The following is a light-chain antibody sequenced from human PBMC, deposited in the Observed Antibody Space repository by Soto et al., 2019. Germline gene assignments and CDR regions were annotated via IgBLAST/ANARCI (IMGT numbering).Light chain of an antibody. CDR2: QTS. J-gene: IGKJ5*01. CDR1: QSITGNY. Sequence: DIVLTQSPGTLSLSPGDRATLSCRASQSITGNYLAWHQQKPGQAPKLLIYQTSLRAAGIPARFNASGSATYFTLTISDIQPEDFALYYCQKRTTSPPATLGQRTRLETK. CDR3: QKRTTSPPAT. V-gene: IGKV3-11*01.